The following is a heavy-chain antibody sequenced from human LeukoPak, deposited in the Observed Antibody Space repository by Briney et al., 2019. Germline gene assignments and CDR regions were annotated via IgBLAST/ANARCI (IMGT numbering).Heavy chain of an antibody. CDR3: ARGPGSYSKEAFDM. CDR1: GGSISSGGYY. CDR2: IYHSGST. V-gene: IGHV4-30-2*01. Sequence: PSQTLSLTCTVSGGSISSGGYYWSWIRQPPGKGLEWIGYIYHSGSTYYNPSLKSRVTISVDTSNNQFSLKLSSVTAADTAVYYCARGPGSYSKEAFDMWGQGTMVTVSS. J-gene: IGHJ3*02. D-gene: IGHD3-10*01.